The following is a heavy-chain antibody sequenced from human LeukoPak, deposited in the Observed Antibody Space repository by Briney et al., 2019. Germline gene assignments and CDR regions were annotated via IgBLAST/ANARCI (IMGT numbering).Heavy chain of an antibody. J-gene: IGHJ6*02. D-gene: IGHD6-19*01. CDR1: GDSVSSNSAA. Sequence: SQTLSLTCAISGDSVSSNSAAWNWIRQSPSRGLEWLGRTYFKSKWYNDYAVSVKSQITIYTDTSKNQVSLQLNSVTPEDTAVYYCARDRRAAVAAIAYHYGLDVWGHGTTVTVSS. V-gene: IGHV6-1*01. CDR3: ARDRRAAVAAIAYHYGLDV. CDR2: TYFKSKWYN.